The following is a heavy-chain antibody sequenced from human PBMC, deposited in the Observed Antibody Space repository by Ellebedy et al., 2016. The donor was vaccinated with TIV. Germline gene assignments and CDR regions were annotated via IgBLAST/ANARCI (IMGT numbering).Heavy chain of an antibody. Sequence: GESLKISXAASGFTFDDYGMSWVRQAPGKGLEWVSGINWNGGSTGYADSVKGRFTISRDNSKNTMYLQMNSLRAEDTAVYYCAPLGSGYDFDYWGQGTLVTVSS. CDR2: INWNGGST. J-gene: IGHJ4*02. CDR3: APLGSGYDFDY. V-gene: IGHV3-20*04. CDR1: GFTFDDYG. D-gene: IGHD3-3*01.